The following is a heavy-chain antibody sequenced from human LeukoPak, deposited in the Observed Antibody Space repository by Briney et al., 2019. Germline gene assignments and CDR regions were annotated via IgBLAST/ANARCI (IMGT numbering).Heavy chain of an antibody. CDR1: EYTFTSYY. Sequence: GESLKISCKGSEYTFTSYYIGWVRQMPGKGLEWMGIIYPGDSDTRYSPSVQGQVTISADKSISTAYLQWSSLKASDTAMYYCARHLSSGYSDYWGQGTLVTVSS. V-gene: IGHV5-51*01. CDR2: IYPGDSDT. J-gene: IGHJ4*02. CDR3: ARHLSSGYSDY. D-gene: IGHD6-19*01.